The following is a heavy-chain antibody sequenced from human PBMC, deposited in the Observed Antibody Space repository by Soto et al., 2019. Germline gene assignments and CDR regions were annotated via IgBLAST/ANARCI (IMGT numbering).Heavy chain of an antibody. CDR3: VRGQPHRITIFEVVIRSYDYGMDV. D-gene: IGHD3-3*02. J-gene: IGHJ6*02. CDR1: GGSISSGGYY. V-gene: IGHV4-31*03. Sequence: PSETLSLTCTVSGGSISSGGYYWSWIRQHPGKGLEWIGYIYYSGTTYYNPSLESRISMAVDTSKNQFSLKLRSVTAADTAVYFCVRGQPHRITIFEVVIRSYDYGMDVWGQGTTVTVSS. CDR2: IYYSGTT.